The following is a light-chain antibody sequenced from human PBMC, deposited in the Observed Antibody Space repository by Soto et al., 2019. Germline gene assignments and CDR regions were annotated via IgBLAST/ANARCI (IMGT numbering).Light chain of an antibody. CDR3: QQRRNWPQT. Sequence: VLTQSPATLSLSPGEGATHTCRASHSVSSSLAWYQQKPGQAPRLLIYDASNRATGIPARFSGSGSGTDFTLTISSPEPEDFAVYYCQQRRNWPQTFGQGTKVEI. J-gene: IGKJ1*01. CDR2: DAS. CDR1: HSVSSS. V-gene: IGKV3-11*01.